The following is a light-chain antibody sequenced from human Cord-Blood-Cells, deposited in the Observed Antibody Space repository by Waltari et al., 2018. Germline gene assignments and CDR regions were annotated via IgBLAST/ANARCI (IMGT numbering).Light chain of an antibody. Sequence: QSALTQPASVSGSPGQSITISCTGTSSDVGGYNYVSWYQQHPGKAPKLMIYDVSNRPLGVSTRFSGSKSGNTASLTISGLQAEDESDYYCSSYTSSSTLFGGGTKLTVL. CDR2: DVS. CDR3: SSYTSSSTL. V-gene: IGLV2-14*01. J-gene: IGLJ2*01. CDR1: SSDVGGYNY.